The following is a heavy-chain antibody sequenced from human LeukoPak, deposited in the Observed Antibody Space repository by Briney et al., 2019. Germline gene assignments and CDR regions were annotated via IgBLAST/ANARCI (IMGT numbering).Heavy chain of an antibody. CDR1: GYNFISNG. J-gene: IGHJ4*02. D-gene: IGHD6-19*01. CDR2: VSHKTGKS. Sequence: ASVKVSCKASGYNFISNGIVWVRQAPGQGLEWVGWVSHKTGKSNFAQKIQDRVTMTTDTSTTTAYMELRSLRSDDTAVYFRATIAVSGTSLLYFFGNWGQGTLVIVSS. V-gene: IGHV1-18*01. CDR3: ATIAVSGTSLLYFFGN.